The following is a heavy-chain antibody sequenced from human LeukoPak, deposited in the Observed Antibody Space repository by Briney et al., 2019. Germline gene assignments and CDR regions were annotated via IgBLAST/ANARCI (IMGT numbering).Heavy chain of an antibody. D-gene: IGHD1-1*01. Sequence: GRSLRLSCAASGFTFSSYAMHWVRQAPGKGLEWVAVISYDGSNKYYADSVKGRFTISRDNSKNTLYLQMNSLRAEDTAVYYCAKDLRGYGPYWGQGTLVTVSS. CDR2: ISYDGSNK. CDR1: GFTFSSYA. V-gene: IGHV3-30*04. J-gene: IGHJ4*02. CDR3: AKDLRGYGPY.